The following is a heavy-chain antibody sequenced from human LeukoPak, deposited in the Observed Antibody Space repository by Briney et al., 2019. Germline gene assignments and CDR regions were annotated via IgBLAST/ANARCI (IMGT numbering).Heavy chain of an antibody. CDR2: MNPNSGNT. J-gene: IGHJ5*02. D-gene: IGHD3-3*01. CDR3: ARGAQTIFGVVIRAAGWLDP. Sequence: ASVKVSCKASGYTFTSYGINWVRQATGQGLEWMGWMNPNSGNTGYAQKFQGRVAMTRSTSISTAYMELSSLRSEDTAVYYCARGAQTIFGVVIRAAGWLDPWGQGTLVTVSS. CDR1: GYTFTSYG. V-gene: IGHV1-8*01.